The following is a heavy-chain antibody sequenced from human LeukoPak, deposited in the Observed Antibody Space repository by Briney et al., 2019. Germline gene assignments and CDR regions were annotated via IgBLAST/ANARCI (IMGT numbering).Heavy chain of an antibody. CDR3: AKGRPGSILHMDV. CDR2: ISYDGSNK. J-gene: IGHJ6*03. V-gene: IGHV3-30*04. Sequence: PGGSLRLSCAASGFTFSSYAMHWVRQAPGKGLEWVAVISYDGSNKYYADSVKGRFTISRDNSKNTLYLQMNSLRAEDTAVYYCAKGRPGSILHMDVWGKGTTVTISS. CDR1: GFTFSSYA.